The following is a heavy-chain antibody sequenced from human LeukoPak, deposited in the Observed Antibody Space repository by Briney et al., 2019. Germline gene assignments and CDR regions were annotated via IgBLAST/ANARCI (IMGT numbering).Heavy chain of an antibody. V-gene: IGHV3-48*04. CDR2: ISSSSSTI. CDR1: GFTFSSYS. CDR3: ARSGPRVSYGAYYYYYYMDV. D-gene: IGHD5-18*01. J-gene: IGHJ6*03. Sequence: GGSLRLSCAASGFTFSSYSMNWVRQAPGKGLEWVSYISSSSSTIYYADSVKGRFTISRDNAKNSLYLQMNSLRAEDTAVYYCARSGPRVSYGAYYYYYYMDVWGKGTTVTVSS.